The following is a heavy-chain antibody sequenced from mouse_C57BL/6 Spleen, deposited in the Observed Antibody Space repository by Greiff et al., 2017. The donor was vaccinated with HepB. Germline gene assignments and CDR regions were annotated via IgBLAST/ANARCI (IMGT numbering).Heavy chain of an antibody. J-gene: IGHJ2*01. D-gene: IGHD1-1*01. V-gene: IGHV5-6*01. CDR1: GFTFSSYG. Sequence: EVKLQESGGDLVKPGGSLKLSCAASGFTFSSYGMSWVRQTPDKRLEWVATISSGGSYTYYPDSVKGRFTISRDNAKNTLHLQMSSLKSEDTAMYYCARIRGHTGYYFDCWGQGTTLTVSS. CDR3: ARIRGHTGYYFDC. CDR2: ISSGGSYT.